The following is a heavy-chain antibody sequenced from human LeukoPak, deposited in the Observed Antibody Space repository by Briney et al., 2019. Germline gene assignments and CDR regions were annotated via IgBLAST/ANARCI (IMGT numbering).Heavy chain of an antibody. CDR3: AKALLDSSGWP. V-gene: IGHV3-23*01. J-gene: IGHJ5*02. D-gene: IGHD6-19*01. Sequence: GGSLRLSCAASGFTFSSYAMSWVRQAPGKGLEWVSAISGSGGSTYYADSVRGRFTISRDNSKNTLYLQMNSLRAEDTAVYYCAKALLDSSGWPWGQGTLVTVSS. CDR1: GFTFSSYA. CDR2: ISGSGGST.